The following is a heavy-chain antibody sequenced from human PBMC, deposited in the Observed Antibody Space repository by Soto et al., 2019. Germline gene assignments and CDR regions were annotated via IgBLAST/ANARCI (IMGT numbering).Heavy chain of an antibody. CDR2: ISGSGFKK. CDR3: AKNQGVELVPLATVDWFDP. Sequence: GGSLRFSCAASGFIFENFGMSWVRQAPGKGLEWISSISGSGFKKYYADSVKGRFTISRDNSKSTVYLELNNLSAEETAVYHCAKNQGVELVPLATVDWFDPWGQGSVVTVSS. J-gene: IGHJ5*02. V-gene: IGHV3-23*01. D-gene: IGHD1-26*01. CDR1: GFIFENFG.